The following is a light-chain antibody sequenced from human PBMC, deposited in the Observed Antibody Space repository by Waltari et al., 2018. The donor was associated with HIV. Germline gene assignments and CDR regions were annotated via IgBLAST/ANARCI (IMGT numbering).Light chain of an antibody. CDR1: SSDTGTTY. V-gene: IGLV1-47*01. CDR3: ATGDDSLNVV. J-gene: IGLJ2*01. CDR2: RNN. Sequence: QSVLTPPSSASATAGQSVTLSCSGRSSDTGTTYVSWYQQLPGTPPKLLFYRNNQRPSGVHDRFSGSKAGTSASLVISVLRSEEEADYYCATGDDSLNVVFGGGTKLTVL.